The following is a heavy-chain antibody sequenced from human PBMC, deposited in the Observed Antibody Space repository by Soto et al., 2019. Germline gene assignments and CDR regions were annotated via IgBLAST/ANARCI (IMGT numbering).Heavy chain of an antibody. Sequence: GSVKVSCKASGYTFTGYYMHWVRQAPGQGLEWMGWINPNSGGTNYTQKFQGWVTMTRDTSISTAYMELSRLRSDDTAVYYCARARSLTGTDAFDIWGQGTMVTVSS. CDR3: ARARSLTGTDAFDI. D-gene: IGHD1-20*01. CDR2: INPNSGGT. CDR1: GYTFTGYY. V-gene: IGHV1-2*04. J-gene: IGHJ3*02.